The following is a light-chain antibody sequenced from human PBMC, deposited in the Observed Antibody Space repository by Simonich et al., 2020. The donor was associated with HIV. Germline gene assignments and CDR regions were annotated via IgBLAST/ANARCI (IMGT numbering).Light chain of an antibody. Sequence: QSVLTQPPSASGTPGQRVTISCSGSSSNIGSNYVYWYQPLPGTAPKLLIYGNSQRPAGVPDQLSGSRSGTPASLAISGLRSKDEAHYYCAAWDDSLSDWVFGGGTKLTVL. V-gene: IGLV1-47*01. J-gene: IGLJ3*02. CDR3: AAWDDSLSDWV. CDR2: GNS. CDR1: SSNIGSNY.